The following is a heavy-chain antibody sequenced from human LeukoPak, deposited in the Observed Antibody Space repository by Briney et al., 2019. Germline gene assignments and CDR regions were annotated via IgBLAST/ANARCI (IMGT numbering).Heavy chain of an antibody. CDR1: GYTFTSYY. Sequence: ASVKVSCKASGYTFTSYYMHWVRQAPGQGLEWMGLINPSGGSTSYAQKFQGRVTMTRDASTSTVYMELSSLRSEDTAVYYCARVLRGYSYGSWGQGTLVTVSS. CDR3: ARVLRGYSYGS. D-gene: IGHD5-18*01. J-gene: IGHJ4*02. CDR2: INPSGGST. V-gene: IGHV1-46*01.